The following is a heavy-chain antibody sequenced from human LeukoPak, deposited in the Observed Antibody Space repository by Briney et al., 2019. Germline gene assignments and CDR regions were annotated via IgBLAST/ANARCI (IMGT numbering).Heavy chain of an antibody. CDR2: IKQDGSEK. D-gene: IGHD2-8*01. V-gene: IGHV3-7*01. CDR1: GFTFSDYY. CDR3: ARDLYVT. J-gene: IGHJ5*02. Sequence: GGSLRLSCAASGFTFSDYYMTWIRQAPGKGLEWVANIKQDGSEKYYVDSVKGRFTISRDNAKNSLYLQMNSLRAEDTAVYYCARDLYVTWGQGTLVTVSS.